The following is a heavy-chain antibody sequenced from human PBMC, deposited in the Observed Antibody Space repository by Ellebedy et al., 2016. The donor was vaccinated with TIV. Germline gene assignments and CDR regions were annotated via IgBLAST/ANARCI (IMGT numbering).Heavy chain of an antibody. Sequence: GESLKISCVGSGFTFSSYWMTSVRQAPGKGLEWVATIAHDGSEKDYLDSVKGRFTISRDNARNSRYLKMDSLRAEDTALYYCARVTYSSNWFRRGFFDFWGRGTLVTVSS. CDR2: IAHDGSEK. D-gene: IGHD6-13*01. CDR3: ARVTYSSNWFRRGFFDF. V-gene: IGHV3-7*01. CDR1: GFTFSSYW. J-gene: IGHJ4*02.